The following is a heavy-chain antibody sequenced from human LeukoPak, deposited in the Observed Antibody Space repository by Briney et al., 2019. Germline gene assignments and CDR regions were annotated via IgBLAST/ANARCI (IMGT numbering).Heavy chain of an antibody. D-gene: IGHD3-10*01. V-gene: IGHV3-7*04. CDR1: GFTFSSCA. Sequence: GGSLRLSCAASGFTFSSCAMSWVRQAPGKGLEWVADIRHDGSNIYNVDSVRGRFTISRDNAKNSLFLQMNSLKDEDTAVYYCARDGSGRDFSLDYWGQGTLVTVSS. J-gene: IGHJ4*02. CDR3: ARDGSGRDFSLDY. CDR2: IRHDGSNI.